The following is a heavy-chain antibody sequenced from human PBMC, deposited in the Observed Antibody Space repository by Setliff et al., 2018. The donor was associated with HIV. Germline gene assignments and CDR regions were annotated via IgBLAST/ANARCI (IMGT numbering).Heavy chain of an antibody. D-gene: IGHD2-2*01. CDR2: IYYSGST. Sequence: SETLSLTCTVSGGSISSGGYYWSWIRQLPGKGLEWIGYIYYSGSTYYNPSLKSRVTISVDTSKNQFSLKLNSVTAADTAVYYCARAGVNSYHDFDPWGQGALVTVSS. CDR1: GGSISSGGYY. CDR3: ARAGVNSYHDFDP. V-gene: IGHV4-31*03. J-gene: IGHJ5*02.